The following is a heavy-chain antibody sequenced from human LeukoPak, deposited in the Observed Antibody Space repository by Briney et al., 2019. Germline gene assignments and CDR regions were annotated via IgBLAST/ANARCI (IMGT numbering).Heavy chain of an antibody. CDR3: ARHDYGDTYFDY. CDR2: IYPDDSDA. Sequence: PGESLKISCKGSGYSFNTYWIAWVCQMPGKGLEWMGIIYPDDSDARYSPSFQGHVTISVDKSISTTYLQWSSLKASDTAMYYCARHDYGDTYFDYWGQGTLVTVSS. J-gene: IGHJ4*02. V-gene: IGHV5-51*01. CDR1: GYSFNTYW. D-gene: IGHD4-17*01.